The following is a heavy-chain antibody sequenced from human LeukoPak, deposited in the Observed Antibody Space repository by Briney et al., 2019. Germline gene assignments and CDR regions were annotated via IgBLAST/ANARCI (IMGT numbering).Heavy chain of an antibody. CDR1: GGSITSDY. D-gene: IGHD4-23*01. V-gene: IGHV4-59*01. CDR2: IENSGRT. J-gene: IGHJ4*02. Sequence: SETLSLTCIVSGGSITSDYWSWIRQPPGKGLEWIGYIENSGRTEYNPSLMSRITISVDTSKIQFSLMLSPVTAADTAVYYCARGRYGGYFDCWGQGTLVTVSS. CDR3: ARGRYGGYFDC.